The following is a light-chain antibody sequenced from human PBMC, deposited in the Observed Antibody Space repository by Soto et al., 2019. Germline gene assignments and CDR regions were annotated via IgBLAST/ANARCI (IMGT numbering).Light chain of an antibody. CDR2: RNN. V-gene: IGLV1-44*01. CDR1: SSDIGRNT. CDR3: AVWDDSLNGYV. Sequence: QSVLTQPPSASGTPGQRVTISCSGSSSDIGRNTVNWYQQLPETAPKLLIYRNNQRPSGVPDRFSGYKSGTSASLAISGLQSEDEADYYCAVWDDSLNGYVFGTGTKVTVL. J-gene: IGLJ1*01.